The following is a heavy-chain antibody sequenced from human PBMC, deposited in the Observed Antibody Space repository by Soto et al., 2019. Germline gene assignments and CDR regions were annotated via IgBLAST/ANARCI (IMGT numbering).Heavy chain of an antibody. CDR1: GGSMRNYG. CDR3: AAGEASSRNLAPYYLDF. D-gene: IGHD6-13*01. Sequence: ETLSLSCTLSGGSMRNYGLTWIRQPPGKGLEWIGYIHYSGTTSFFPSYNPSLRSRVTISEGTSKNQFSLKLLSVTTADTAVYFCAAGEASSRNLAPYYLDFWGQGTLVTVSS. V-gene: IGHV4-59*01. J-gene: IGHJ4*02. CDR2: IHYSGTT.